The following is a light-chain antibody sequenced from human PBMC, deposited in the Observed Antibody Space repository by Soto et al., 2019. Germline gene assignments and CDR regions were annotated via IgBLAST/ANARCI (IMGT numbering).Light chain of an antibody. CDR1: QSISIY. J-gene: IGKJ4*01. CDR2: DSS. V-gene: IGKV3-11*01. CDR3: QPRRDWPLS. Sequence: EIVLTQSPATLSISPGERATLSCGASQSISIYLAWYQQKPGQVPRLLIYDSSKRATGVPARFSGSGAGAEFTLTISSLEPEDSAVYYCQPRRDWPLSFGGGTKVEIK.